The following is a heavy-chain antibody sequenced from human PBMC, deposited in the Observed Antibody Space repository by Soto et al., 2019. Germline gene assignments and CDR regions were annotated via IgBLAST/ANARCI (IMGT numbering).Heavy chain of an antibody. V-gene: IGHV1-3*01. J-gene: IGHJ6*02. D-gene: IGHD2-15*01. CDR2: SNAGNGNT. CDR1: GYTFTSYA. CDR3: ASEYCSGGSCPPYYGMDV. Sequence: QVQLVQSGAEVKKPGASVKGSCKASGYTFTSYAMHWVRQAPGQRLEWMGWSNAGNGNTKYSPKFQGRVTITRDTSASRAYMELSSLRSEDTAVYYCASEYCSGGSCPPYYGMDVWGQGTTVTVSS.